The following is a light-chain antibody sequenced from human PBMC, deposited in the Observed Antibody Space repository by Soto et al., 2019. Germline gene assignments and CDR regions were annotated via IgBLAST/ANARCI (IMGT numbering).Light chain of an antibody. CDR1: SSNIGSNS. J-gene: IGLJ1*01. Sequence: QSVLTQPPSVSAAPGQKVTISCSGSSSNIGSNSVSWYQHLPGTAPKLLIYDNNKRPSGIPDRFSGSWSGTSATLGITGLQTGDEADYYCGTWATSLSAGPYVFGTGTKLTVL. CDR2: DNN. CDR3: GTWATSLSAGPYV. V-gene: IGLV1-51*01.